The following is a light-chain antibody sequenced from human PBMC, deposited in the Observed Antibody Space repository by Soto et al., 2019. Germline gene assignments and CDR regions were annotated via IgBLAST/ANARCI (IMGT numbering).Light chain of an antibody. J-gene: IGLJ1*01. CDR1: SGDIGGYNY. V-gene: IGLV2-14*01. CDR2: EVT. CDR3: SSYAGSSNV. Sequence: QSALTQPASVSGSPGQSITISCTGTSGDIGGYNYVSWYQQYSGKAPKLIIFEVTNRPSGVSDRFSGSKSGDTASLTVSGLQAEDEADYYCSSYAGSSNVFGTGTKLTVL.